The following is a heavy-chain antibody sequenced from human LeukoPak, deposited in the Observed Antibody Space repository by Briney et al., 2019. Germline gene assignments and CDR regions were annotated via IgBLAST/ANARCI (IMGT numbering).Heavy chain of an antibody. V-gene: IGHV4-34*01. J-gene: IGHJ6*03. D-gene: IGHD2-15*01. CDR1: GGTFSGYY. CDR3: ARSVEGYCRGGSCYYYSYYMDV. Sequence: SETLSLTCAVYGGTFSGYYWSWIRQPPGKGLEWIGEINHSGSTNYNPSLKSRVTISVDTSKNQFSLKLSSVTAADTAVYYCARSVEGYCRGGSCYYYSYYMDVWGKGTTVTVSS. CDR2: INHSGST.